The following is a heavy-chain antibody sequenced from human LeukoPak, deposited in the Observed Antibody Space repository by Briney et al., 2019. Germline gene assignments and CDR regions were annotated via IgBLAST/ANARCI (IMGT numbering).Heavy chain of an antibody. V-gene: IGHV3-21*01. J-gene: IGHJ2*01. Sequence: PGGSLRLSCAASGFTFSSYSMNWVRQAPGKGLEWVSSISSSSSYIYYADSVKGRFTISRDNAKNSLYLQMNSLRAEDTAVYYCARRGSRSSGWAWYFDLWGRGTLVTVSS. D-gene: IGHD6-19*01. CDR1: GFTFSSYS. CDR2: ISSSSSYI. CDR3: ARRGSRSSGWAWYFDL.